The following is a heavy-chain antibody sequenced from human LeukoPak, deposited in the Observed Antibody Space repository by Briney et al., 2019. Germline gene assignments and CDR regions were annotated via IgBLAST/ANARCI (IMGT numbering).Heavy chain of an antibody. V-gene: IGHV3-48*04. D-gene: IGHD1-26*01. CDR2: ISSSSSKI. CDR1: GFILSNYS. J-gene: IGHJ4*02. Sequence: GGSLRLSCAASGFILSNYSMNWVRQAPGKGLEWVSYISSSSSKINYADSVKGRFTISRDNAKNSLYLQMNSLRAEDMAVYYCARAYTGTFNYGQFDYWGQGTLVTVSS. CDR3: ARAYTGTFNYGQFDY.